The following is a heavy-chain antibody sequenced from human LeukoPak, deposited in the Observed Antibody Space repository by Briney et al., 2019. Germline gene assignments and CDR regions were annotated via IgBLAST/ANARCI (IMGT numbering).Heavy chain of an antibody. D-gene: IGHD3-22*01. CDR3: ARDYYDSMNYYYYYGMDV. CDR2: IYYSEST. CDR1: GGSISSYY. V-gene: IGHV4-59*01. J-gene: IGHJ6*02. Sequence: SETLSLTCTVSGGSISSYYWSWIRQPPGKGLEWIGYIYYSESTNYNPSLKSRVTISVDTSKNQFSLKLSSVTAADTAVYYCARDYYDSMNYYYYYGMDVWGQGTTVTVSS.